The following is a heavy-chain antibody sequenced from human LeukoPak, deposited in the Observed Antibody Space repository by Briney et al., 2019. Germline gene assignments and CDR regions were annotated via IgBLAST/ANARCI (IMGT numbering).Heavy chain of an antibody. CDR2: IKQDGSEK. Sequence: PGGSLRLSCAASGFTFGSYWMRWVRQAPGKGLEWVANIKQDGSEKNYVDSVKGRFTISRDNAKNSLNLQMDSLRAEDTAVYYCARDFDRAGDYHHFDFWGQGTLVTVSS. CDR3: ARDFDRAGDYHHFDF. J-gene: IGHJ4*02. CDR1: GFTFGSYW. D-gene: IGHD3-9*01. V-gene: IGHV3-7*01.